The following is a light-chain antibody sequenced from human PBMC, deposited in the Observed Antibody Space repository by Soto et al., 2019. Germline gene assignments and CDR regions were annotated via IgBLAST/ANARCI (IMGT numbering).Light chain of an antibody. J-gene: IGKJ1*01. Sequence: EIVLTQSPGTLSLSPGERATLSCRASQSVSSSSLAWYQQKPGQAPRLLIYDASSRATGIPDRFSGSGSGTDFTLTISRLEPEDVAVYYCQQYGSARTFCQGTKVEVK. CDR3: QQYGSART. V-gene: IGKV3-20*01. CDR2: DAS. CDR1: QSVSSSS.